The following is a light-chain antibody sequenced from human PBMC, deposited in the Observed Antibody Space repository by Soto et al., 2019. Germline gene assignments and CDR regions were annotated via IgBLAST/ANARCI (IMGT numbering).Light chain of an antibody. CDR2: AAS. CDR1: HDILNY. V-gene: IGKV3-11*01. J-gene: IGKJ1*01. CDR3: QQRSDWPRT. Sequence: EIVLTQSPATLSLSPGEGATLSCRASHDILNYLVWYQHKPGQAPRLLIYAASNRATGIPARFSGSGSGTDFTLTINRLEPEDFAVYYCQQRSDWPRTFGQGTKVEIK.